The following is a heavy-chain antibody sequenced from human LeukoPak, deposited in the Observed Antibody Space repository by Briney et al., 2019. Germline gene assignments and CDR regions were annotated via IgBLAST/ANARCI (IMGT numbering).Heavy chain of an antibody. V-gene: IGHV3-11*01. J-gene: IGHJ4*02. Sequence: GGSLRLSCAASGFTFSDYYMSWIRQAPGKGLEWVSYISSSGSTIYYADSVKGRLTISRDNAKNSLYLQMNSLRAEDTAVYYCARDHPYPRYFDYWGQGTLVTVSS. CDR2: ISSSGSTI. CDR1: GFTFSDYY. CDR3: ARDHPYPRYFDY.